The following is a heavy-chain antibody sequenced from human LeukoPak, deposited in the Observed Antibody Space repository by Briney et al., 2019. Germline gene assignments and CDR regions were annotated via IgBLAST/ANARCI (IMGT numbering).Heavy chain of an antibody. CDR2: ISYEGSDK. Sequence: PGGSLRLSCAASGFTFSTYGMHWVRQAPGKGLEWVAAISYEGSDKYYADSVKGRFTISRDNSKNTLFLQMNSLRAEDTAVYYCAKRPCRGGRCYSGLDYWGQGTLVTVSS. D-gene: IGHD2-15*01. J-gene: IGHJ4*02. V-gene: IGHV3-30*18. CDR1: GFTFSTYG. CDR3: AKRPCRGGRCYSGLDY.